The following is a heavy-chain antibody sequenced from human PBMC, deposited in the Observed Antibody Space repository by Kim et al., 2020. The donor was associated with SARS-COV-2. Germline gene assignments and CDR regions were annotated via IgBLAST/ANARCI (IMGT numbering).Heavy chain of an antibody. CDR1: GGSISSSSYY. Sequence: SETLSLTCTVSGGSISSSSYYWGWIRQPPGKGLEWIGSIYYSGSTYYNPSLKSRVTISVDTSKNQFSLKLSSVTAADTAVYYCARHGATVVTPTHFDYWGQGTLVTVSS. CDR3: ARHGATVVTPTHFDY. J-gene: IGHJ4*02. CDR2: IYYSGST. V-gene: IGHV4-39*01. D-gene: IGHD4-17*01.